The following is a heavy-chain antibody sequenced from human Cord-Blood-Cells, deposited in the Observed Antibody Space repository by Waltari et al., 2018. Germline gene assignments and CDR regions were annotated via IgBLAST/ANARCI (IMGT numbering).Heavy chain of an antibody. CDR3: ARDGVGATAHPDFDY. CDR2: INSDGSST. V-gene: IGHV3-74*01. CDR1: GFTFSSYW. Sequence: EVQLVESGGGLVQPGGSLRLSCAASGFTFSSYWRHWVRQAPGKGLVWVSRINSDGSSTSYADSVKGRFTISRDNAKNTLYLQMNSLRAEDTAVYYCARDGVGATAHPDFDYWGQGTLVTVSS. D-gene: IGHD1-26*01. J-gene: IGHJ4*02.